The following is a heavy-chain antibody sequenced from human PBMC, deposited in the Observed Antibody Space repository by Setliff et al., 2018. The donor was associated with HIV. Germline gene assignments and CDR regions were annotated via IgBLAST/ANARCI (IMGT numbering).Heavy chain of an antibody. J-gene: IGHJ6*02. Sequence: PGESLKLSCAASVFTFNNYGMNWVRQAPGKGLEWVAFIRYDGSQKYYVDSVKGRFTISRDNSKNTLYLQMNSLRGEDTAAYYCAKDVCSGAYCYAYYYYGTDVWGQGTMVTVSS. CDR3: AKDVCSGAYCYAYYYYGTDV. CDR1: VFTFNNYG. V-gene: IGHV3-30*02. D-gene: IGHD2-15*01. CDR2: IRYDGSQK.